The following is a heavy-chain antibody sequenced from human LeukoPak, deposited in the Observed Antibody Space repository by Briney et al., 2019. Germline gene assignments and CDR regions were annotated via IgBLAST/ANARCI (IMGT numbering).Heavy chain of an antibody. D-gene: IGHD2-2*01. CDR3: ARAGGLYCSTSCYPYYFDY. J-gene: IGHJ4*02. CDR2: ISSSSSYI. V-gene: IGHV3-21*01. CDR1: GFTFSSYS. Sequence: PGGSLRLSCAASGFTFSSYSMNWVRQAPGKGLEWVSSISSSSSYIYYADSVKGRFTISRDNAKNSLYLQMNSLRAEDTAVYYCARAGGLYCSTSCYPYYFDYWGQGTLVTVSS.